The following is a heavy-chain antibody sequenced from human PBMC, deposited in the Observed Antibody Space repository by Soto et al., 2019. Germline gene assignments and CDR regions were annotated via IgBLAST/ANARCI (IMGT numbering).Heavy chain of an antibody. V-gene: IGHV1-18*01. CDR1: GYTFTSYG. Sequence: ASVKVSCKASGYTFTSYGISWVRQAPGQGLEWMGWISAYNGNTNYAQKLQGRVTMTTDTSTSTAYMELRSLRSDDTAVYYCAREGAGSGVVLPATRSYYYYMDVWGKGTTVTVSS. CDR3: AREGAGSGVVLPATRSYYYYMDV. D-gene: IGHD2-2*01. J-gene: IGHJ6*03. CDR2: ISAYNGNT.